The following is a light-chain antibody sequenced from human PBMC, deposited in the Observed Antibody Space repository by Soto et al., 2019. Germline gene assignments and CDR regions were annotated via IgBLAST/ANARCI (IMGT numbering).Light chain of an antibody. Sequence: DIHVTQSPLYLSASVGDRVTITCRASLEITSFVAWYQQQPEKAPKLLIFATSRLQTGVPSRFSGSGSGTEFTLTISSLQPEDFATYYCQQVHSFPLTFGPGTKVDIK. CDR2: ATS. J-gene: IGKJ3*01. CDR1: LEITSF. CDR3: QQVHSFPLT. V-gene: IGKV1-9*01.